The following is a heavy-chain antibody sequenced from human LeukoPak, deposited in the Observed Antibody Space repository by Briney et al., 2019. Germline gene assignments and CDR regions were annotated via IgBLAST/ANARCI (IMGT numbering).Heavy chain of an antibody. CDR1: GDTVSSNSVV. CDR2: TYYRSKWYN. J-gene: IGHJ6*02. D-gene: IGHD6-6*01. V-gene: IGHV6-1*01. CDR3: ARRGPAGSSSSGMDV. Sequence: SQTLSLTCAISGDTVSSNSVVWNWIRQSPSRGLEWLGRTYYRSKWYNDYVVSVKGRITIKSDTSKNQFSLQLNSVTPEDTAVYYCARRGPAGSSSSGMDVWGQGTTVTVSS.